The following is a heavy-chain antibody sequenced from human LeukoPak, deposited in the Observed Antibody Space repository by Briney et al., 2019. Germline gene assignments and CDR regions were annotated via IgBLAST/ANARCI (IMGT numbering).Heavy chain of an antibody. V-gene: IGHV3-7*01. J-gene: IGHJ3*02. CDR2: VKKDASEK. CDR1: GFTFSNNW. Sequence: GGSLRLSCAASGFTFSNNWMTWVRQAPGKGLEWVASVKKDASEKYYVDSVKGRFTISRDNAKNSLYLQMSSLRVEDTAVYYCALLPGLYSSSNDAFDIWGQGTMVTVSS. D-gene: IGHD6-6*01. CDR3: ALLPGLYSSSNDAFDI.